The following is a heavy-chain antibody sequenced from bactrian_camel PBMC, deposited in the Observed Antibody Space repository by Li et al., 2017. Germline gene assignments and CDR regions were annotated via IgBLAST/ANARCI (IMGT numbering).Heavy chain of an antibody. CDR3: AAETGGYCDWHRVVDFGS. CDR2: IGRDGRI. J-gene: IGHJ6*01. V-gene: IGHV3S55*01. CDR1: GYTFDNFC. Sequence: HVQLVESGRGSVQAGGSLRLSCTASGYTFDNFCVAWFRQVPGSGREGVAAIGRDGRITYSASAKGRFTISKDNAKNTLHLQMTSLKPWDSGMYYCAAETGGYCDWHRVVDFGSGGQGTQVTVS. D-gene: IGHD2*01.